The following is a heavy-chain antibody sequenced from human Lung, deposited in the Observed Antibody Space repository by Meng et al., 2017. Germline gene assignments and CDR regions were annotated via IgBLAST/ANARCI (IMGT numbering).Heavy chain of an antibody. CDR1: GFTFSNVW. CDR3: SGHVDY. V-gene: IGHV3-15*01. J-gene: IGHJ4*01. CDR2: MKSNVDGGTV. Sequence: DVQLLESWGGFVYPGGSLILSCEASGFTFSNVWMFWFRQAPGKGLEWIGRMKSNVDGGTVDYAAAVKGRFYISRDDSDNTFYLQMNSLKTEDTAVYYCSGHVDYWGHGTLVTVSS.